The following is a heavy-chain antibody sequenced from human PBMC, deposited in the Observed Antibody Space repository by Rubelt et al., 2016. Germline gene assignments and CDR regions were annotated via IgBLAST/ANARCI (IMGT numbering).Heavy chain of an antibody. CDR3: AKVSGSTGFLKPYYYGMDV. V-gene: IGHV3-30*02. D-gene: IGHD3-3*01. J-gene: IGHJ6*02. CDR2: LSHVGSIE. Sequence: GGSLRLSCAASGLTFGSYAIHWVRQAPAGALGGRAFLSHVGSIENYGNSGGAGFTFSTTSPRKPLYLQMNNLGVEDSAVYHCAKVSGSTGFLKPYYYGMDVWGQGTTVTVSS. CDR1: GLTFGSYA.